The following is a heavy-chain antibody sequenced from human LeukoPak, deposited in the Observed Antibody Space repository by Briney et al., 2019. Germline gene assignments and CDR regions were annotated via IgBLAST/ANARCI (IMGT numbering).Heavy chain of an antibody. CDR3: AKTPYYYGSGNNWFDP. D-gene: IGHD3-10*01. J-gene: IGHJ5*02. V-gene: IGHV3-23*01. CDR2: ISGSGGST. Sequence: GGSLRLSCAASGFTFSSYAMSWVRQAPGKGLEWVSAISGSGGSTYYADSVKGRFTISRDNSNNTLYLQMNSLRAEDTAVYYCAKTPYYYGSGNNWFDPWGQGTLVTVSS. CDR1: GFTFSSYA.